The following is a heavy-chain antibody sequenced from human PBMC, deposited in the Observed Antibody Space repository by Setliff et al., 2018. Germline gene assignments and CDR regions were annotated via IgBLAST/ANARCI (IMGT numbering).Heavy chain of an antibody. J-gene: IGHJ3*02. CDR2: IKQDGSTK. V-gene: IGHV3-7*01. D-gene: IGHD3-22*01. Sequence: RLSCAVSGFSFSRHWMSWVRQAPGKGLEWVADIKQDGSTKYYLDSVKGRFTISRDNAKRSLYLQMNGLRADDTGVYYCVRDDADNYDAFDNWGQGTLVTVSS. CDR1: GFSFSRHW. CDR3: VRDDADNYDAFDN.